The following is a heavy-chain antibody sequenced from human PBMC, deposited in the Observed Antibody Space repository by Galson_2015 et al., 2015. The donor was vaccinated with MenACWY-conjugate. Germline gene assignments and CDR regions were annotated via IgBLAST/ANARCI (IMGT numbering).Heavy chain of an antibody. CDR2: ISDSGGSK. Sequence: SLRLSCAASGFTFNSYAMRWVRQAPGKGLEWVSAISDSGGSKYYADSVKGRFTISRDNSKNTLYLQMNSLIAEDTAVYYCAKEDTAVIWTYGMDFWGQGTPVTVSS. CDR3: AKEDTAVIWTYGMDF. CDR1: GFTFNSYA. V-gene: IGHV3-23*01. J-gene: IGHJ6*02. D-gene: IGHD5-18*01.